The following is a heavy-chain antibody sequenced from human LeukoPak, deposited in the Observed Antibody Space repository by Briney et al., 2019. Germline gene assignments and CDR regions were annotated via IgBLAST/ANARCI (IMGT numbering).Heavy chain of an antibody. CDR2: ISYSGST. J-gene: IGHJ4*02. CDR1: GGSINSDY. D-gene: IGHD2/OR15-2a*01. CDR3: AGHHPRNTVDF. Sequence: SETLSLTCTVSGGSINSDYWSWIRQPPGKGLEWIGYISYSGSTNYNPSLKSRVTISVDTSNNQFSLKLSSVTAADTAVYYCAGHHPRNTVDFWGQGTLVTVSS. V-gene: IGHV4-59*08.